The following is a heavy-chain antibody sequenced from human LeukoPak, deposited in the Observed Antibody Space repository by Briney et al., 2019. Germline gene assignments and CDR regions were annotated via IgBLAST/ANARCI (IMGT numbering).Heavy chain of an antibody. CDR1: GGSFSGYY. V-gene: IGHV4-34*01. CDR2: INHSGST. J-gene: IGHJ4*02. Sequence: SETLSLTCAVYGGSFSGYYWSWIRQPPGKGLEWIGEINHSGSTNYNPSLKSRVTISVDTSKSQFSLKLSSVTAADTAVYYCARGGPLVYCSGGSCYSLDYWGQGTLVTVSS. CDR3: ARGGPLVYCSGGSCYSLDY. D-gene: IGHD2-15*01.